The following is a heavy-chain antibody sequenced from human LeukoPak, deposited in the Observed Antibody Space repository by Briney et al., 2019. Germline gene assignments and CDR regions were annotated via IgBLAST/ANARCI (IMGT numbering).Heavy chain of an antibody. J-gene: IGHJ4*02. Sequence: XGSLRLSCAASGFTFSSYWMSWVRQAPGKGLEWVANIKQDGSEKYYVDSVKGRFTISRDNAKNSLYLQLNSLRAEDTAVYYCARDLYSPNDFDYWGQGTLVTVSS. CDR3: ARDLYSPNDFDY. CDR2: IKQDGSEK. D-gene: IGHD3-16*01. CDR1: GFTFSSYW. V-gene: IGHV3-7*01.